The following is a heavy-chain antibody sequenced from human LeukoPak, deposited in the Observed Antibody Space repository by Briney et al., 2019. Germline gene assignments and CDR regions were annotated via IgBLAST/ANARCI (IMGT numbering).Heavy chain of an antibody. CDR1: GFNFNNAW. Sequence: GGSLRLSCAASGFNFNNAWMTWVRQAPGKGLEWVGRIKSKGDGETTDYGAPVKGRFTMSRDDSKDTVYLQMNLLQAEDTAMYYCATDLGLTMIRGVIVHWGQGALDIVSS. V-gene: IGHV3-15*01. D-gene: IGHD3-10*01. CDR2: IKSKGDGETT. CDR3: ATDLGLTMIRGVIVH. J-gene: IGHJ4*02.